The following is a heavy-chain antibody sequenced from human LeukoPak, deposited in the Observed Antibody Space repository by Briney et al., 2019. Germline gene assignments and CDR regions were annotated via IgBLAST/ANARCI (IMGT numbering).Heavy chain of an antibody. J-gene: IGHJ4*02. D-gene: IGHD6-19*01. Sequence: SETLSLTCAVYGGSFSGYYWSWIRQPPGKGLEWIGEINHSGSTNYNPSLKSRVTISVDMSKNQFSLKLSSVTAADTAVYYCARGRRSGWSSYYFDYWGQGTLVTVSS. V-gene: IGHV4-34*01. CDR1: GGSFSGYY. CDR3: ARGRRSGWSSYYFDY. CDR2: INHSGST.